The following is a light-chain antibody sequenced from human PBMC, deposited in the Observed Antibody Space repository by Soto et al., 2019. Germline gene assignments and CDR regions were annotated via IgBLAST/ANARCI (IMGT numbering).Light chain of an antibody. CDR2: DAS. V-gene: IGKV1-5*01. Sequence: DIEMTQSPSTVSAAVGDRVTITCRASQTISNRLAWYHQKPGKAPKVLVYDASTLESGVPSRFSGSGSGTEFILPISSLQPDDFASYYCQHYGGLWTFGQGTKVEVK. CDR1: QTISNR. CDR3: QHYGGLWT. J-gene: IGKJ1*01.